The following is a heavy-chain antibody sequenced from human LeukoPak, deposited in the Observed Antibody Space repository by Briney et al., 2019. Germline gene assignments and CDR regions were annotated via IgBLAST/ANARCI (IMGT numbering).Heavy chain of an antibody. CDR2: IKSKTDGGTT. CDR3: ATDQRWELPLNY. CDR1: GFTFSYAW. V-gene: IGHV3-15*01. Sequence: AGSLSLTCAASGFTFSYAWWSWVRQAPGKGLEWVGRIKSKTDGGTTDYAAPVKGRFTISRDDSKVTLYLQMNSLKTEDTAVYYCATDQRWELPLNYWGQGTLVTVSS. D-gene: IGHD1-26*01. J-gene: IGHJ4*02.